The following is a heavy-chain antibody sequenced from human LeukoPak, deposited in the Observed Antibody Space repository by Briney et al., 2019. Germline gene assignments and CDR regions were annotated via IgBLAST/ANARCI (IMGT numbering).Heavy chain of an antibody. V-gene: IGHV1-69*13. J-gene: IGHJ4*02. Sequence: SVKVSCKASGGTFSSYAISWVRQAPGQGLEWMGGIIPIFGTANYAQKFQGRVTITADESTSTAYMELSSLRSEDTAVYYCATKRGYSYGSPHWGQGTLVTVSS. CDR2: IIPIFGTA. CDR1: GGTFSSYA. CDR3: ATKRGYSYGSPH. D-gene: IGHD5-18*01.